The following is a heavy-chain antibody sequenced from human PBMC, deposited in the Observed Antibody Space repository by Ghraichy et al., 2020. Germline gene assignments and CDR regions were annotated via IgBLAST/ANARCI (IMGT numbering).Heavy chain of an antibody. J-gene: IGHJ6*02. Sequence: GESLNISCAASGFTFSSYAMSWVRQAPGKGLEWVSTISVSGGATYFADSVKGRFTISRDNSKNTLYLQMNSLRADDTAVYYCAKARSLVVVAANYAMDVWGQGTTVTVSS. D-gene: IGHD2-15*01. CDR1: GFTFSSYA. CDR2: ISVSGGAT. V-gene: IGHV3-23*01. CDR3: AKARSLVVVAANYAMDV.